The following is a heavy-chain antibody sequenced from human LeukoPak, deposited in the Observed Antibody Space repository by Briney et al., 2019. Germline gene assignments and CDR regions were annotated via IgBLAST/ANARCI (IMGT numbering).Heavy chain of an antibody. J-gene: IGHJ4*02. CDR1: GGSLSGYY. CDR3: ARGSTGVGDY. Sequence: PSETLSLTCAVYGGSLSGYYWNWIRQPSGKGLEWIGEINHSGSTKYNPSLKSRVAISVDTSKNQFSLKLSPVTAADTAVYYCARGSTGVGDYWGQGTLVTVSS. CDR2: INHSGST. V-gene: IGHV4-34*01. D-gene: IGHD1-14*01.